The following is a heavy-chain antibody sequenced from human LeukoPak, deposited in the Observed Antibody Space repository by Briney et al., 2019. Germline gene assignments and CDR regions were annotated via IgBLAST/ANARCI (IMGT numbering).Heavy chain of an antibody. J-gene: IGHJ4*02. Sequence: SETLSLTCSVSGGSISGRKYYWGWIRQPPGRGLEWIGSIHYDGATYYNPSLKSRVTISVDASKNQFSLKLTSVTAADTAVYYCVRHTSSGWYQVVYWGQGTLVTVSS. CDR2: IHYDGAT. D-gene: IGHD6-19*01. CDR3: VRHTSSGWYQVVY. V-gene: IGHV4-39*07. CDR1: GGSISGRKYY.